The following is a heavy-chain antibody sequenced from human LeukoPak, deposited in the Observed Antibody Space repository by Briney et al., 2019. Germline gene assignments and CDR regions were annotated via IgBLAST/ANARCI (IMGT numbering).Heavy chain of an antibody. CDR1: GFTVSSNY. CDR2: IYSGGST. Sequence: GGSLRLSCAASGFTVSSNYMSWVRQAPGEGLEWVSVIYSGGSTYYADSVKGRFTISRDNSKNTLYLQMNSLRAADTAVYYCAKEPRDYYYYMDVWGKGTTVTVSS. V-gene: IGHV3-53*01. J-gene: IGHJ6*03. CDR3: AKEPRDYYYYMDV.